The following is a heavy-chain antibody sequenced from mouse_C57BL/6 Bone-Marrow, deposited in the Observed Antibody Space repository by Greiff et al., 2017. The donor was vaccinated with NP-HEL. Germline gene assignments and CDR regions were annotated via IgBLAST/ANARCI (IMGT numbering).Heavy chain of an antibody. CDR1: GYSITSGYY. V-gene: IGHV3-6*01. CDR2: ISYDGSN. CDR3: ARGHSSYAAWFAY. D-gene: IGHD1-1*01. J-gene: IGHJ3*01. Sequence: EVKLMESGPGLVKPSQSLSLTCSVTGYSITSGYYWNWIRQFPGNKLEWMGYISYDGSNNYNPSLKNRISITRDTSKNQFFLKLNSVTTEDTATYYCARGHSSYAAWFAYWGQGTLVTVSA.